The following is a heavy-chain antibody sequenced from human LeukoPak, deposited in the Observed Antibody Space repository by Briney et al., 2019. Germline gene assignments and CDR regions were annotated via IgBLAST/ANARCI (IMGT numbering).Heavy chain of an antibody. V-gene: IGHV3-23*01. CDR3: AKDLDDSGIDPVFDY. J-gene: IGHJ4*02. CDR1: GFTFSSYA. D-gene: IGHD3-10*01. CDR2: ISGSGGST. Sequence: PGGSLRLSCAASGFTFSSYAMSWVRQAPGKGLEWVSGISGSGGSTYYADSVKGRFTISRGNSKSTLYLQVNSLRAEDTAVYYCAKDLDDSGIDPVFDYWGQGTLVTVSS.